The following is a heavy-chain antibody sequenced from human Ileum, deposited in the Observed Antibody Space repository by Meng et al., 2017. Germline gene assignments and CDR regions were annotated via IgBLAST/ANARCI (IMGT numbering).Heavy chain of an antibody. D-gene: IGHD3-3*01. Sequence: GVLKISCEGSGFTFRTYAMTWVRQAPGKGLEWISAVSGGGGTTYYAASVKGRFTISRDNSKNTLYLEMNRLSAEDTAIYYCAKEDVWSGFLDSWGQGTLVTVSS. V-gene: IGHV3-23*01. J-gene: IGHJ4*02. CDR1: GFTFRTYA. CDR2: VSGGGGTT. CDR3: AKEDVWSGFLDS.